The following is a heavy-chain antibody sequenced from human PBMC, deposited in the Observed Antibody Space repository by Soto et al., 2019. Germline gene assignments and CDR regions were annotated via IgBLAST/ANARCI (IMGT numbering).Heavy chain of an antibody. CDR2: INPSGGST. Sequence: ASVKVSCKASGYTFTSYYMHWVRQAPGQGLEWMGIINPSGGSTSYAQKFQGRVTMTRDTSTSTVYMELSSLRSEDTAVYYCARESRHAYRDYGEVDYYEGMDVWGQGTSVTVAS. CDR1: GYTFTSYY. V-gene: IGHV1-46*01. CDR3: ARESRHAYRDYGEVDYYEGMDV. J-gene: IGHJ6*02. D-gene: IGHD4-17*01.